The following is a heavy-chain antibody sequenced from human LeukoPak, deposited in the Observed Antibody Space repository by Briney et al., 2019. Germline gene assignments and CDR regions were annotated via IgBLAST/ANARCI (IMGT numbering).Heavy chain of an antibody. CDR1: GFAFSSYW. CDR2: INSDGSST. D-gene: IGHD4-23*01. CDR3: ARPQFGYGGNLPFDY. V-gene: IGHV3-74*01. Sequence: TGGSLRLSCAASGFAFSSYWMHWVRQAPGKGLVWVSRINSDGSSTSYADSVKGRFTISRDNAKNTLYLQMNSLRAEDTAVYYCARPQFGYGGNLPFDYWGQGTLVTVSS. J-gene: IGHJ4*02.